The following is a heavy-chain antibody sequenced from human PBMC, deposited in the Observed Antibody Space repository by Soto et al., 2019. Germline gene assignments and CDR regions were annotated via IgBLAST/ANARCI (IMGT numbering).Heavy chain of an antibody. V-gene: IGHV3-23*01. J-gene: IGHJ4*02. CDR1: GFTFSSYA. CDR3: AKGLYSGSYFDY. Sequence: EVQLLESGGGLVQPGGSLRLSCAASGFTFSSYAMTWVRQAPGKGLEWVSAISGSGASTYYADSVKGRFTISRDNSKNTLYLQMNSLRAEDTAVYYCAKGLYSGSYFDYWGQGTLVTVSS. D-gene: IGHD1-26*01. CDR2: ISGSGAST.